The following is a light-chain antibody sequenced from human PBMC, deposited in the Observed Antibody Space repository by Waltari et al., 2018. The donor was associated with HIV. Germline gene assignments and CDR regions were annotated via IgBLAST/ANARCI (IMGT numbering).Light chain of an antibody. J-gene: IGLJ1*01. CDR3: CSYAGSSVV. CDR1: RREVGKSDL. V-gene: IGLV2-23*02. CDR2: EVS. Sequence: SALTQPASVSASPGPSITLSCAGTRREVGKSDLLPWYQQDPGLAPKLVISEVSDRPSGIPIRFSGSKSGNTASLTISGLQAEDEADYYCCSYAGSSVVFGSGTKVTVL.